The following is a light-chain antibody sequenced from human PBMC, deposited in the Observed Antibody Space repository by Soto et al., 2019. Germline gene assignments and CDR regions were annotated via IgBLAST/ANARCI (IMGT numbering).Light chain of an antibody. CDR3: QQYNNWPLT. J-gene: IGKJ4*01. CDR1: QSVSSN. V-gene: IGKV3-15*01. CDR2: GAS. Sequence: EIVMTQSPATLSVSPGERATLSCRASQSVSSNLAWYQQKPGQAPRLLIYGASTRATGIPARFSGRGCGTEFTLTISSLQSEDFAVYYCQQYNNWPLTFGGGTKVEIK.